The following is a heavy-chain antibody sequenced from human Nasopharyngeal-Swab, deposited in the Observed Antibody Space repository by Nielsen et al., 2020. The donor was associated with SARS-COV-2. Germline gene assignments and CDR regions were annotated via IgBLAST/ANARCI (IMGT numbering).Heavy chain of an antibody. Sequence: GESLKISCAASGFTFSDYWMHWVRQAPGKGLVWVSRINSDGSSTNYADSVKGRFTISRDNAKNSLYLQMNSLRAEDTALYYCAKEAYGTFDSWGQGTLVTVSS. CDR3: AKEAYGTFDS. CDR1: GFTFSDYW. V-gene: IGHV3-74*01. CDR2: INSDGSST. J-gene: IGHJ4*02. D-gene: IGHD3-10*01.